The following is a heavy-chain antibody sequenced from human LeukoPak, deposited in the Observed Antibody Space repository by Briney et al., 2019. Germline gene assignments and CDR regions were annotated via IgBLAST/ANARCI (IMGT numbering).Heavy chain of an antibody. CDR1: GFTFSNYA. CDR3: AKGGSPRY. V-gene: IGHV3-30*04. Sequence: GGSLRLSCAASGFTFSNYAIYWVRQAPGKGLEWVAFTSSGGSSKYYADSVKGRFTISRDNSKNTLYLQMNSLKAEDTAVYYCAKGGSPRYWGQGTLVTVSS. J-gene: IGHJ4*02. D-gene: IGHD2-15*01. CDR2: TSSGGSSK.